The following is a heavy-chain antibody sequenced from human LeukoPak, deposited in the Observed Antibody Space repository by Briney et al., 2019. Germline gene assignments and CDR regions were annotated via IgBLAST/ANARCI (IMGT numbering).Heavy chain of an antibody. Sequence: PSETLSLTRTVSGGSISSYYWSWIRQPAGKGLEWIGRIYTSGSTNYNPSLKSRVTMSVDTSKNQFSLKLSSVTAADTAVYYCARDGYSSSWYPVDGMDVWARGTTVTVSS. D-gene: IGHD6-13*01. CDR3: ARDGYSSSWYPVDGMDV. CDR1: GGSISSYY. V-gene: IGHV4-4*07. CDR2: IYTSGST. J-gene: IGHJ6*02.